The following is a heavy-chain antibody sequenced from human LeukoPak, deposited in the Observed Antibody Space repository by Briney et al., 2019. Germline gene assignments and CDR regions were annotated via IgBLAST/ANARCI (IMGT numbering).Heavy chain of an antibody. CDR1: GGTFSSYA. CDR2: IIPIFGTA. D-gene: IGHD2-15*01. CDR3: ARSVVVVAATPQLNWFDP. Sequence: SVKVSCTASGGTFSSYAISWVRQAPGQGLEWMGGIIPIFGTANYAQKFQGRVTITTDESTSTAYMELSSLRSEDTAVYYCARSVVVVAATPQLNWFDPWGQGTLVTVSS. V-gene: IGHV1-69*05. J-gene: IGHJ5*02.